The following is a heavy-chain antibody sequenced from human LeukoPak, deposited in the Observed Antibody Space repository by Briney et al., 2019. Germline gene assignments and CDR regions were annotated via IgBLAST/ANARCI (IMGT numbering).Heavy chain of an antibody. Sequence: ASVKVSCKASGYTFTEYYVYWGRQAPGQGREWMGWINTNSGATNSAQTFPGAVTMTRNASNSTVYMELSSLRSDGTAVYYCARGAAKDYWGQGTLVTVSS. V-gene: IGHV1-2*02. CDR1: GYTFTEYY. CDR2: INTNSGAT. J-gene: IGHJ4*02. CDR3: ARGAAKDY. D-gene: IGHD5-18*01.